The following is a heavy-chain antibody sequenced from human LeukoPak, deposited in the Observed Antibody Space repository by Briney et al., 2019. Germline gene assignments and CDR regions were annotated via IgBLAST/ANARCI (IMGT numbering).Heavy chain of an antibody. V-gene: IGHV3-74*01. CDR3: ASIIGVFRGIQDAFDI. D-gene: IGHD3-10*01. J-gene: IGHJ3*02. CDR1: GFTFSSYW. Sequence: GGSLRLSCAASGFTFSSYWMHWVRQAPGKGLVWVSRINSDGSSTSYADSVKGRFTISRDNAKNTLYLQMNSLRAEDTAVYYCASIIGVFRGIQDAFDIWGQGTMVTVSS. CDR2: INSDGSST.